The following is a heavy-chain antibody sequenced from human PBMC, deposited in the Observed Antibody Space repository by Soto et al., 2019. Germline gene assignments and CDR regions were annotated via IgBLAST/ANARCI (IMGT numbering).Heavy chain of an antibody. D-gene: IGHD3-10*01. Sequence: EVQLVESGGGLIQPGGSLRLSCAVSGFTVSNNYMSWVRQAPGKGLEGVSVIYSGGYTAYGDSVKGRFTISRDNSKNTTYPQRNPLGADARALFYGAAPPGGGGYGGQGTLVTVSS. CDR2: IYSGGYT. CDR3: AAPPGGGGY. J-gene: IGHJ4*02. CDR1: GFTVSNNY. V-gene: IGHV3-53*01.